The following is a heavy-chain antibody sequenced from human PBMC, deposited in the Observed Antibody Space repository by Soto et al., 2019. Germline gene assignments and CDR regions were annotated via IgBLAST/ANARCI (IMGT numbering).Heavy chain of an antibody. CDR1: GFTFSSYG. CDR3: ARDRYSGGPRAFDI. D-gene: IGHD1-26*01. CDR2: IWYDGSNK. Sequence: QVQLVESGGGVVQPGRSLRLSCAASGFTFSSYGMHWVRQAPGKGLEWVAVIWYDGSNKYYADSVKGRFTISRDNSKNTLYLQMNSLRAEDTAVYYCARDRYSGGPRAFDIWAKGQWSPSLQ. J-gene: IGHJ3*02. V-gene: IGHV3-33*01.